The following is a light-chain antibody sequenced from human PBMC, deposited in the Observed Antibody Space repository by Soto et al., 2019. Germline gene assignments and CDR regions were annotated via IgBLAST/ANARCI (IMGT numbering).Light chain of an antibody. CDR3: QQRSNWPPRST. Sequence: EIVLTQSPATLSLSPGERATLSCRASQSVSSYLAWYQQKPGQAPRLLIYDASNRATGIPARFSGSGSGTDFTLTISSREPEDFAVYYCQQRSNWPPRSTFGQGTRLEMK. CDR1: QSVSSY. V-gene: IGKV3-11*01. J-gene: IGKJ5*01. CDR2: DAS.